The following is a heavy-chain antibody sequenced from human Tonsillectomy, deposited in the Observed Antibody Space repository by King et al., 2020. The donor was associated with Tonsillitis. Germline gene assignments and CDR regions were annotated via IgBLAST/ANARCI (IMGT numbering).Heavy chain of an antibody. CDR3: ARVAKTSGYDVYYFDY. CDR1: GATRTSYT. V-gene: IGHV1-69*01. J-gene: IGHJ4*02. CDR2: IIPLSRTA. D-gene: IGHD5-12*01. Sequence: GKAGEEVKKHGSSVKVSCRASGATRTSYTISWVRQAPGQGLEWMGGIIPLSRTANYAQKFQGRVTITADESTGTAYMDLSSLRSEDTAVYFCARVAKTSGYDVYYFDYWGQGTLVTVSS.